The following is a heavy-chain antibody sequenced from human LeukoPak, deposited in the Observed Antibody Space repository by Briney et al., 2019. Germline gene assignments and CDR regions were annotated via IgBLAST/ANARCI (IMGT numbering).Heavy chain of an antibody. CDR1: GFSFSNYW. J-gene: IGHJ5*02. Sequence: PGGSLRLSCADSGFSFSNYWMNWVRQAPGKGLEWVANIKQDGSEKYYVDSVKGRFTISRDNAKNSLFLQMNSLRAEDTALYYCATGGMWFNHWGQGTLVTVPS. D-gene: IGHD6-13*01. V-gene: IGHV3-7*01. CDR2: IKQDGSEK. CDR3: ATGGMWFNH.